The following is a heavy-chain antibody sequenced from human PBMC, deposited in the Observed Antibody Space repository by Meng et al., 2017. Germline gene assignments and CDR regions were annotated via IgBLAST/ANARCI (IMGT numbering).Heavy chain of an antibody. CDR3: ARGGGSSWSHYNDY. V-gene: IGHV4-4*07. Sequence: HRQESGPGLAKPSETLSLTCTVSGGSISSYYWSWIRQPAGKGLEWIGRIYTSGSTNYTPSLKSRVTMSVDTSKNQFSLKLSSVTAADTAVYYCARGGGSSWSHYNDYWGQGTLVTVSS. CDR2: IYTSGST. D-gene: IGHD6-13*01. J-gene: IGHJ4*02. CDR1: GGSISSYY.